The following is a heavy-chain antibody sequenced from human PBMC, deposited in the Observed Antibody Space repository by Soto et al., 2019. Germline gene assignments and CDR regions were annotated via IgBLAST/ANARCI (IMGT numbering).Heavy chain of an antibody. CDR2: INADNGNT. D-gene: IGHD2-15*01. CDR1: GYTFTSYA. CDR3: AREGVAPYYYYGMDF. V-gene: IGHV1-3*01. Sequence: ASVKVSCKASGYTFTSYAMHWVRQAPGPRLEWMGWINADNGNTQYSQKFQGRVTITTDTSASTACMEVSSLRSDDTAVYYCAREGVAPYYYYGMDFWGQGTPVTVSS. J-gene: IGHJ6*02.